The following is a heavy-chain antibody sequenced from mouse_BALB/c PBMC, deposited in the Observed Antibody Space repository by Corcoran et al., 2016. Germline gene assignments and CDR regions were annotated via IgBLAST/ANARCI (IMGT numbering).Heavy chain of an antibody. CDR3: ARGDNWHFDY. J-gene: IGHJ2*01. Sequence: QIQLVQSGPELKKPGETVKISCKASGYTFTNYGMNWVKQASGKGLKWMGWINTYTGEPTYADDFKGRFAFSLETSASTAYLQINNLKNEDMATYFCARGDNWHFDYWGQGTTLTVSS. CDR1: GYTFTNYG. V-gene: IGHV9-1*02. CDR2: INTYTGEP. D-gene: IGHD4-1*01.